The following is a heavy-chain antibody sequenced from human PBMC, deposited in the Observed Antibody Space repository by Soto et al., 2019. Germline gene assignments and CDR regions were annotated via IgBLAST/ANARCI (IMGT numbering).Heavy chain of an antibody. CDR3: AKEGVRELRYFDWLPSWFDP. J-gene: IGHJ5*02. V-gene: IGHV3-23*01. CDR2: ISGSGGST. D-gene: IGHD3-9*01. Sequence: GGSLRLSCAASGFTLSSYAMSWVRQAPGKGLEWVSAISGSGGSTYYADSVKGRFTISRDNSKNTLYLQMNSLRAEDTAVYYCAKEGVRELRYFDWLPSWFDPWGQGTLVTVSS. CDR1: GFTLSSYA.